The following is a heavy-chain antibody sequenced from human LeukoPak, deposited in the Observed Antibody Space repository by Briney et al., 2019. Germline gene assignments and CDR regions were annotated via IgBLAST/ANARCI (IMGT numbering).Heavy chain of an antibody. V-gene: IGHV4-59*08. D-gene: IGHD5-24*01. J-gene: IGHJ4*02. Sequence: SETLSLTCDVSDYSISSDYWAWLRQPPGKGLEWIGAIYHSGTTKYTPSLKSRVTISVDTSKNQFSLKLTSVTAADTAVYYRARATARVHLYGDTFDYWGQGTLVAVSS. CDR1: DYSISSDY. CDR3: ARATARVHLYGDTFDY. CDR2: IYHSGTT.